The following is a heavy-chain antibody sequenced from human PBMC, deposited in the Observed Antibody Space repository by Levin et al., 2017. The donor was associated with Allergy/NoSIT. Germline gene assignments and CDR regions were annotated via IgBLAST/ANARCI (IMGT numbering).Heavy chain of an antibody. CDR3: ARAGSGGYEVDY. D-gene: IGHD6-19*01. V-gene: IGHV4-59*01. Sequence: TSETLSLTCTVSGGSISSYYWSWIRQPPGKGLEWIGYIYYSGSTNYNPSLKSRVTISVDTSKNQFSLKLSSVTAADTAVYYCARAGSGGYEVDYWGQGTLVTVSS. CDR2: IYYSGST. CDR1: GGSISSYY. J-gene: IGHJ4*02.